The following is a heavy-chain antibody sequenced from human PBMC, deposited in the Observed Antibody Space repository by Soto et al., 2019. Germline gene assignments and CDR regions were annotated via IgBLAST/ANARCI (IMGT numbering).Heavy chain of an antibody. CDR2: ISAYNGNT. D-gene: IGHD3-10*01. CDR1: GYTFTSYG. CDR3: ARMDEYYYGSGSYYLGNVGRFFDY. Sequence: GASVKVSCKASGYTFTSYGISWVRQAPGQGLEWMGWISAYNGNTNYAQKLQGRVTMTTDTSTSTAYMELRSLRSDDTAVYYCARMDEYYYGSGSYYLGNVGRFFDYWGQGTLVTVSS. J-gene: IGHJ4*02. V-gene: IGHV1-18*01.